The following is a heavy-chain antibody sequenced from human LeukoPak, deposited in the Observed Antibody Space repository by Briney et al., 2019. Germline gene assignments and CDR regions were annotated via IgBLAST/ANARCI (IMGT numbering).Heavy chain of an antibody. CDR2: ISDGGGST. D-gene: IGHD2-15*01. V-gene: IGHV3-23*01. CDR1: GFTFSSYA. CDR3: AKDSSASFYCGGGTCYSNY. J-gene: IGHJ4*02. Sequence: PGTSLRLSCAASGFTFSSYAMSWVRQAPGKGLEWVSAISDGGGSTYYADSVKGRFTISRDNSKNTLYLQMNSLRTEDTAVYYCAKDSSASFYCGGGTCYSNYWGQGTLVTVSS.